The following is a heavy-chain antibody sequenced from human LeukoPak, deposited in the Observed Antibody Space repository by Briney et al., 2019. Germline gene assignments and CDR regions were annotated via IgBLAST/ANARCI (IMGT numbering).Heavy chain of an antibody. D-gene: IGHD2-15*01. V-gene: IGHV4-39*02. J-gene: IGHJ4*02. CDR3: LRDQDCSGGDCQVC. Sequence: SETLSLTCTVSGGSLSSGNYQWGWIRQPPGKGLEGFALISHSGTTYYNPSLKSRVTMSVDTSKNQFSPKLNSVTAADTAVYYCLRDQDCSGGDCQVCWGQGTLVTVSS. CDR2: ISHSGTT. CDR1: GGSLSSGNYQ.